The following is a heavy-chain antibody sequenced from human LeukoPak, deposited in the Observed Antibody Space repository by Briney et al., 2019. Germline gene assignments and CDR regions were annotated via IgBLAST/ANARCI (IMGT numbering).Heavy chain of an antibody. V-gene: IGHV4-59*01. Sequence: SETLSLTCTVSGDFITTYYWSWIRQPPGKGLEWIGYIYYSGNTNYNPSLKSRVTISIDTSKNQFSLRLSSVTAADTAVYYCARVSHDYGDYIYWGQGTLVTVSS. J-gene: IGHJ4*02. CDR1: GDFITTYY. CDR2: IYYSGNT. D-gene: IGHD4-17*01. CDR3: ARVSHDYGDYIY.